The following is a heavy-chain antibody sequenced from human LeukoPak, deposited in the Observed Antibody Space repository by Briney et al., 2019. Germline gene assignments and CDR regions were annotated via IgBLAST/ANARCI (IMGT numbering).Heavy chain of an antibody. V-gene: IGHV1-2*02. CDR2: INPNSGGT. CDR1: GYTFTGYY. J-gene: IGHJ3*02. CDR3: ATRTSHETYYYDSSGYADAFDI. D-gene: IGHD3-22*01. Sequence: ASVKVSCKASGYTFTGYYMHWVRQAPGQGLEWRGWINPNSGGTNYAQKLQGRVTMTTDTSTSTAYMELRSLRSEDTAVYYCATRTSHETYYYDSSGYADAFDIWGQGTMVTVSS.